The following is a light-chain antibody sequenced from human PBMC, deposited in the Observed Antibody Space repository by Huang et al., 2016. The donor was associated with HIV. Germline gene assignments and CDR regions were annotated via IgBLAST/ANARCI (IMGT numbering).Light chain of an antibody. Sequence: ETVLTQSPAPLSLSPGHRATLSCRASQSVGSYLAWYQQKPGQAPRLLIYDASFRATGIAARCRGSGSGTDFTLTITSLEPEDFAVYYCQQRTNWLTFGGGTKVEIK. CDR2: DAS. CDR1: QSVGSY. V-gene: IGKV3-11*01. J-gene: IGKJ4*01. CDR3: QQRTNWLT.